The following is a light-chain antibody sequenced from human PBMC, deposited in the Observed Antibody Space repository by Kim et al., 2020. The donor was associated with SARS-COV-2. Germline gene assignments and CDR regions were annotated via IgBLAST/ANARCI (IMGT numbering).Light chain of an antibody. J-gene: IGKJ4*01. CDR1: QSISNW. Sequence: PGETATLSCRASQSISNWLAWYQQKPGQAPRLLICDASNRATGIPARFSGSGSGTDFTLTISSLEPEDFAVYYCLQRRDWPLTFGGGTKVDIK. V-gene: IGKV3-11*01. CDR3: LQRRDWPLT. CDR2: DAS.